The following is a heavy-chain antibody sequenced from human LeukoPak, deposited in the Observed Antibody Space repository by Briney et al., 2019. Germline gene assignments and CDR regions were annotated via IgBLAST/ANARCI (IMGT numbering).Heavy chain of an antibody. V-gene: IGHV3-23*01. CDR3: LKAPLGACAGAVCYYLDV. Sequence: PGGSLRLSCTASEFSISHYAMSWVRQAPGKGLEWVSADTSSTTSTYYASSVRGRFTISRDNSMNTLYLQMNSLRADDTAVYYCLKAPLGACAGAVCYYLDVWGKGTTVIVSS. CDR1: EFSISHYA. D-gene: IGHD2-8*02. J-gene: IGHJ6*03. CDR2: DTSSTTST.